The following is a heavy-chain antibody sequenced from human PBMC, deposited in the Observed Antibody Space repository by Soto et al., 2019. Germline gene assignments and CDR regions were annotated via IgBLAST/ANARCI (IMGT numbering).Heavy chain of an antibody. Sequence: PSETLSLTCAVYGGSFSGYYWSWIRQPPGKGLEWIGEINHSGSTNYNPSLKSRVTISVDTSKNQFSLKLSSVTAADTAVYYCAREVVTAIPTYHFDYWGQGTLVTVSS. CDR3: AREVVTAIPTYHFDY. CDR2: INHSGST. V-gene: IGHV4-34*01. D-gene: IGHD2-21*02. J-gene: IGHJ4*02. CDR1: GGSFSGYY.